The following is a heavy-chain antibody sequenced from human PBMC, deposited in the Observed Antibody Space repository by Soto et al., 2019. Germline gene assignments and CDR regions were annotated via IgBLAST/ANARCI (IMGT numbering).Heavy chain of an antibody. J-gene: IGHJ4*02. CDR1: GVSISSGNW. CDR2: IFHDGTA. CDR3: ARLVYDTRLNYMYYDF. V-gene: IGHV4-4*02. Sequence: PSETLALTCAVYGVSISSGNWWTWVRQTPQRGLEYIGEIFHDGTANYYPSFERRVAISVDTSKNQFSLKLTSVTAADTAIYFCARLVYDTRLNYMYYDFWGPGALVTVSS. D-gene: IGHD2-8*01.